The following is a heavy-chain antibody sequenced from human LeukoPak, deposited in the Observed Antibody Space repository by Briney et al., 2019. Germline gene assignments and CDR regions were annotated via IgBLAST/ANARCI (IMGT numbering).Heavy chain of an antibody. V-gene: IGHV3-74*01. CDR1: GFTFSSYW. CDR2: INSDGSST. D-gene: IGHD2-2*02. CDR3: AKISRYCSSTSCYTWYYYYGMDV. J-gene: IGHJ6*02. Sequence: PGGSLRLSCAASGFTFSSYWMHWVRQAPGKGLVWVSRINSDGSSTSYADSVKGRFTISRDNSKNTLYLQMNSLRAEDTAVYYCAKISRYCSSTSCYTWYYYYGMDVWGQGTTVTVSS.